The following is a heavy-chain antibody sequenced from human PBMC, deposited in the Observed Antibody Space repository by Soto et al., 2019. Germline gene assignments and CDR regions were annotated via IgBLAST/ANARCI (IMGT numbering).Heavy chain of an antibody. CDR2: INHSGST. V-gene: IGHV4-34*01. J-gene: IGHJ5*02. CDR3: ARLRVLEWVVNNWFDP. D-gene: IGHD3-3*01. CDR1: GGSFSGYY. Sequence: SETLSLTCAVYGGSFSGYYWSWIRQPPGKGLEWIGEINHSGSTNYNPSLKSRVTISVDTSKNQFSLKLSSVAAADTAVYYCARLRVLEWVVNNWFDPWGQGTLVTVSS.